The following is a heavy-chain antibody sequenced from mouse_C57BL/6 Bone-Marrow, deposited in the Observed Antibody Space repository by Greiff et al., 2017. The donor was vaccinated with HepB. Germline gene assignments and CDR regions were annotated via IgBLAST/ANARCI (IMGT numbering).Heavy chain of an antibody. CDR2: IYPGDGDT. J-gene: IGHJ3*01. CDR1: GYAFSSSW. D-gene: IGHD2-3*01. Sequence: VQLQQSGPELVKPGASVKISCKASGYAFSSSWMNWVKQRPGKGLEWIGRIYPGDGDTNYNGKFKGKATLTADKSSSTAYMQLSSLTSEDSAVYFCAREYDLEVFAYWGQGTLVTVSA. CDR3: AREYDLEVFAY. V-gene: IGHV1-82*01.